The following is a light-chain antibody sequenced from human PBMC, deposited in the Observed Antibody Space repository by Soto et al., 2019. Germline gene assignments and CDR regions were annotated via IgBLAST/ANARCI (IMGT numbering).Light chain of an antibody. CDR1: RGSVASNY. Sequence: NFMLTQPHSVSESPGKTITISCARSRGSVASNYVQWFPQRPGSAPTTVIYQDNQRPSGVPDRFSASVDSSSNSASLTISGLKAEDEADYYCQSYDRTNVVFGGGTKLTVL. V-gene: IGLV6-57*03. CDR3: QSYDRTNVV. CDR2: QDN. J-gene: IGLJ2*01.